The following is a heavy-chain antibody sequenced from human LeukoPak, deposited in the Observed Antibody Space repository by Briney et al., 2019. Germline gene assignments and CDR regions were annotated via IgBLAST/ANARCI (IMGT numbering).Heavy chain of an antibody. Sequence: ASVKVSCKASGYTFTSYYMHWVRQAPGQGLEWMGIINPSGGSTSYAQKFQGRVTMTRDTSTSTVYMELSSVTAADTAVYYCARGTVTKKDYWGQGTLVTVSS. D-gene: IGHD4-17*01. CDR1: GYTFTSYY. J-gene: IGHJ4*02. CDR2: INPSGGST. V-gene: IGHV1-46*01. CDR3: ARGTVTKKDY.